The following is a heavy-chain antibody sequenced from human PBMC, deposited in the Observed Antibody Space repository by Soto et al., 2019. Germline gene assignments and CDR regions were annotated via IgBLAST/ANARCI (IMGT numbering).Heavy chain of an antibody. Sequence: QLQLQESGPGLVKPSETLSLTCTVSCGSISSSSYYWGWIRQPPGKGLERIGSIYYSGSTYYNPYLKSRVTISVATCNNRFPLKLSSVTAADTAVYYCARPDGDYEGGAVPMDVWGKGTKVTVSS. J-gene: IGHJ6*03. V-gene: IGHV4-39*01. CDR1: CGSISSSSYY. CDR3: ARPDGDYEGGAVPMDV. D-gene: IGHD4-17*01. CDR2: IYYSGST.